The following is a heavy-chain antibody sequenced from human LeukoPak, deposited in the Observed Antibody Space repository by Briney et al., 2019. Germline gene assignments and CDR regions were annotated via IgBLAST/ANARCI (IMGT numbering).Heavy chain of an antibody. CDR2: ISYDGSNK. V-gene: IGHV3-30*18. CDR3: AKAARGQRSITMIVVAEYYFDY. J-gene: IGHJ4*02. D-gene: IGHD3-22*01. CDR1: GFTFSSYG. Sequence: PGGSLRLSCAASGFTFSSYGMHWVRQAPGKGLEWVAVISYDGSNKYYADSVKGRFTISRDNSKNTLYLQMNSLRAEDTAVYYCAKAARGQRSITMIVVAEYYFDYWGQGTLVTVSS.